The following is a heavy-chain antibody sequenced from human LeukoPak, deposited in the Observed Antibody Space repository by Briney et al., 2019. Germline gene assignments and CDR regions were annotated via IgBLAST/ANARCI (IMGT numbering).Heavy chain of an antibody. Sequence: ASVTVSCKASGYTFTGYYMHWVRQAPGQGLEWMGWINPNSGGTNYAQKFQGRVTMTRDTSTSTVYMELSSLRSEDTAVYYCARDFEGQWLVREWWFDPWGQGTLVTVSS. V-gene: IGHV1-2*02. D-gene: IGHD6-19*01. CDR3: ARDFEGQWLVREWWFDP. J-gene: IGHJ5*02. CDR1: GYTFTGYY. CDR2: INPNSGGT.